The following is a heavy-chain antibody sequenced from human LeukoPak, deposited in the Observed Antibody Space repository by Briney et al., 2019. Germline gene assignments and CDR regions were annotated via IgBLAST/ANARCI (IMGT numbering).Heavy chain of an antibody. CDR1: GFTFSDYY. Sequence: GGSLRLSCAASGFTFSDYYMSWIRQAPGKGLEWVSYISTSGRYTNYTDSVKGRFTISRDNAKNSLFLQMNSLRAEDTAVYYCARWYYGSGGWVLDYWGQGTLVTVSS. D-gene: IGHD3-10*01. V-gene: IGHV3-11*06. CDR3: ARWYYGSGGWVLDY. CDR2: ISTSGRYT. J-gene: IGHJ4*02.